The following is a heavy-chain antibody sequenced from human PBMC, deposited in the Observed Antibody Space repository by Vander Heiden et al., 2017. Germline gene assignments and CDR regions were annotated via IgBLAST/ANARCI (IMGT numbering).Heavy chain of an antibody. CDR3: ARGEIADY. V-gene: IGHV4-34*01. CDR1: GGSFSGYY. CDR2: INHSGST. Sequence: QVQRQQWGAGLLKPSETLSLTCAVYGGSFSGYYWSWIRQPPGKGLEWIGEINHSGSTNYNPSLKSRVTISVDTSKNQFSLKLSSVTAADTAVYYCARGEIADYWVQGTLVTVSS. J-gene: IGHJ4*02. D-gene: IGHD3-22*01.